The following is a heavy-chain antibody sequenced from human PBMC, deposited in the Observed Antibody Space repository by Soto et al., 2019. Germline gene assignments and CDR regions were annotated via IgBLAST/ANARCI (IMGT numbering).Heavy chain of an antibody. CDR2: MNPNSGNT. D-gene: IGHD3-3*01. CDR1: GYTFTSYD. J-gene: IGHJ1*01. Sequence: VASVKVSCKASGYTFTSYDINWVRQATGQGLEWMGWMNPNSGNTGYAQKFQGRVTMTRNTSISTAYMELSSLRSEDTAVYYCARGQARITIFGVVIISPYFQHWGQGTLVTVSS. CDR3: ARGQARITIFGVVIISPYFQH. V-gene: IGHV1-8*01.